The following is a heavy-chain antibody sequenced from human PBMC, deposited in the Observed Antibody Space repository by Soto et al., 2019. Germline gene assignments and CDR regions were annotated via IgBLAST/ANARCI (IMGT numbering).Heavy chain of an antibody. CDR1: GFTFSSYG. D-gene: IGHD3-16*01. J-gene: IGHJ6*02. V-gene: IGHV3-33*01. CDR2: IWYDGSNK. CDR3: ARDPKTRWGSYYYYGMDV. Sequence: QVQLVESGGGVVQPGRSLRLSCAASGFTFSSYGMHWVRQAPGKGLEWVAVIWYDGSNKYYADSVKGRFTISRDNSKNTLYLQMNSLRAEDTAVYYCARDPKTRWGSYYYYGMDVWGQGTTVTVSS.